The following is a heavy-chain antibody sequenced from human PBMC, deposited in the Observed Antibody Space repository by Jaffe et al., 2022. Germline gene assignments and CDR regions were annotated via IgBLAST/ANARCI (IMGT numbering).Heavy chain of an antibody. J-gene: IGHJ4*02. CDR3: ARVQGLWFGEFTIDY. CDR1: GGSISSYY. V-gene: IGHV4-59*01. CDR2: IYYSGST. Sequence: QVQLQESGPGLVKPSETLSLTCTVSGGSISSYYWSWIRQPPGKGLEWIGYIYYSGSTNYNPSLKSRVTISVDTSKNQFSLKLSSVTAADTAVYYCARVQGLWFGEFTIDYWGQGTLVTVSS. D-gene: IGHD3-10*01.